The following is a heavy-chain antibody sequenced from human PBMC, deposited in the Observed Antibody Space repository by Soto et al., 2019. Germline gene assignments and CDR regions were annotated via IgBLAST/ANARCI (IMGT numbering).Heavy chain of an antibody. V-gene: IGHV3-15*07. D-gene: IGHD1-26*01. CDR1: GFTFSNAW. CDR2: IKSKTDGGRT. CDR3: TPDRRPIDIVIYYNGMDV. J-gene: IGHJ6*02. Sequence: GGSLRLSCVASGFTFSNAWMNWVRQAPGKGLEWVGRIKSKTDGGRTDYAAPVKGRFTISRDDSKNTLYLQMNSLKTEDTALYYCTPDRRPIDIVIYYNGMDVWGQGTTVTVSS.